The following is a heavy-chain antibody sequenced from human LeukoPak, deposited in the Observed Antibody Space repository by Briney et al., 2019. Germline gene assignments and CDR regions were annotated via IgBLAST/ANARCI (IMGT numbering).Heavy chain of an antibody. Sequence: SDTLSLTCTVSGGSTSSYYWGWIRLPPGKGLEWIGYISYSGSTTYIPSLKSRVTILVDTSKNQFPLKLSSVTAADTAVYYCVRITQGTIDYWGRGTLVTVSS. V-gene: IGHV4-59*07. CDR1: GGSTSSYY. D-gene: IGHD3-10*01. CDR3: VRITQGTIDY. J-gene: IGHJ4*02. CDR2: ISYSGST.